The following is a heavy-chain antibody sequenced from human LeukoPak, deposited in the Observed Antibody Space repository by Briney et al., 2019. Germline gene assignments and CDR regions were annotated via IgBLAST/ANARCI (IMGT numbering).Heavy chain of an antibody. J-gene: IGHJ3*02. Sequence: GESLKISCKGSGYSFTSYWIGWVRQMPGKGLEWMGIIYPGDSDTRYSPSFQGQVTISADKSISTAYLQWSSLKASDTAMYYCARPLDSSSWSRRGYDAFDIWGQGTMVTVSS. D-gene: IGHD6-13*01. V-gene: IGHV5-51*01. CDR3: ARPLDSSSWSRRGYDAFDI. CDR1: GYSFTSYW. CDR2: IYPGDSDT.